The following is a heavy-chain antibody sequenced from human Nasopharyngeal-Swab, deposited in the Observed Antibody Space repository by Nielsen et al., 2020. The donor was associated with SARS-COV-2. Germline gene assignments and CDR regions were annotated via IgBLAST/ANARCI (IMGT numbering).Heavy chain of an antibody. CDR2: ISSSGSTI. V-gene: IGHV3-48*03. Sequence: WIRQPPGKGLEWVSYISSSGSTIYYADSVKGRFTISRDNAKNSLYLQMNSLRAEDTAVYYCARAYYDFWSGYHRKGAAFDI. J-gene: IGHJ3*02. D-gene: IGHD3-3*01. CDR3: ARAYYDFWSGYHRKGAAFDI.